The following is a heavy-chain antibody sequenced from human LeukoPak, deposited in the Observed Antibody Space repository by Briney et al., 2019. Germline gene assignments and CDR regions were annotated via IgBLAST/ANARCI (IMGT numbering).Heavy chain of an antibody. Sequence: GGSLSLSCAVSGVTFPNNAMPWVRQATGKGLEWVSDISESGIQTLYGDSVRGRFTISRDNSKNTVYLQINSLRAEDTAVYYCARLKGSGSGSSDYWGQGTLVTVSS. D-gene: IGHD3-10*01. CDR3: ARLKGSGSGSSDY. J-gene: IGHJ4*02. CDR2: ISESGIQT. V-gene: IGHV3-23*01. CDR1: GVTFPNNA.